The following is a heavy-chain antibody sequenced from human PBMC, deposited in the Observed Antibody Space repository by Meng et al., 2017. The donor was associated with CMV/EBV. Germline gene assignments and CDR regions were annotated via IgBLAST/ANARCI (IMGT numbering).Heavy chain of an antibody. CDR3: ARSAATDAFDI. CDR1: GYTFTSYD. J-gene: IGHJ3*02. Sequence: ASVKVSCKASGYTFTSYDINWVRQATGQGLEWMGWMNPNSGNTGYAQKFQGRVNMTRNTSISTAYMELSSLRSEDTAVYYCARSAATDAFDIWGQGTMVTVSS. V-gene: IGHV1-8*01. CDR2: MNPNSGNT. D-gene: IGHD2-15*01.